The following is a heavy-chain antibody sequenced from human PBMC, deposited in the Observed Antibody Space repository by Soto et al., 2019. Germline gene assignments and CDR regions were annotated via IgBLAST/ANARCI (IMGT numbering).Heavy chain of an antibody. D-gene: IGHD6-13*01. V-gene: IGHV3-74*01. J-gene: IGHJ6*03. CDR1: GFTFSSYW. Sequence: GGSLRLSCAASGFTFSSYWMHWVRQAPGKGLVWVSRINSDGSSTSYADSVKGRFTISRDNAKNTLYLQMNSLRVEETAVYYCARDGSPTYYYYYKDVWGKGTTVTVSS. CDR2: INSDGSST. CDR3: ARDGSPTYYYYYKDV.